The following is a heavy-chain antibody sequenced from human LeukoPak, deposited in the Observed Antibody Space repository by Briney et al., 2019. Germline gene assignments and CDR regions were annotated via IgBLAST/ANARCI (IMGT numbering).Heavy chain of an antibody. V-gene: IGHV3-11*04. J-gene: IGHJ6*03. CDR3: ARDGVLRSFDWLLYYYMDV. D-gene: IGHD3-9*01. Sequence: GGSLRLSCAASGFTFSDYYMTWIRQAPGKGLEWVSYISSSGSTIFYADSVKGRFIISRDNAKNSLYLQMNSLRAEDTAVYYCARDGVLRSFDWLLYYYMDVWGKGTTVTVSS. CDR1: GFTFSDYY. CDR2: ISSSGSTI.